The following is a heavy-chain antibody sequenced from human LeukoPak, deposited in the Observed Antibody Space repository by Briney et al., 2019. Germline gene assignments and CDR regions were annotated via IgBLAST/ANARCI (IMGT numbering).Heavy chain of an antibody. CDR3: AREGPTVTTAVVDY. CDR2: ISHSGST. V-gene: IGHV4-34*01. J-gene: IGHJ4*02. D-gene: IGHD4-17*01. CDR1: GGSFSGYY. Sequence: SETLCLTCAVYGGSFSGYYWSWIRQPPGKGLEWIGEISHSGSTNYNPSLKSRVTISVDTSKNQFSLKLSSVTAADTAVYYCAREGPTVTTAVVDYWGQGTLVTVSS.